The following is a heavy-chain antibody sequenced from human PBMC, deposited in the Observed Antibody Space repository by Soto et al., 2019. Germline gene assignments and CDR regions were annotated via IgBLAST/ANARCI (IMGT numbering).Heavy chain of an antibody. CDR1: GFTFSSYG. J-gene: IGHJ5*02. D-gene: IGHD2-2*01. Sequence: PGGSLRLSCAASGFTFSSYGMHWVRQAPGKGLEWVAVIWYDGSNKYYADSVKGRFTISRDNSKNTLYLQMNSLRAEDTAVYYCARDSFPYPFDPWGQGTLVTVSS. V-gene: IGHV3-33*01. CDR2: IWYDGSNK. CDR3: ARDSFPYPFDP.